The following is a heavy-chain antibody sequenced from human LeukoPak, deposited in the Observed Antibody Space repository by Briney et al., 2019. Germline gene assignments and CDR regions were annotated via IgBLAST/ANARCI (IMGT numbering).Heavy chain of an antibody. CDR1: GGSISSGGYY. CDR3: AREGYSYGYTVRGYFDL. V-gene: IGHV4-61*08. CDR2: IYYSGST. Sequence: SETLSLTCTVSGGSISSGGYYWSWIRQPPGKGLEWIGYIYYSGSTNYNPSLKSRVTISVDTSKNQFSLKLSSVTAADTAVYYCAREGYSYGYTVRGYFDLWGRGTLVTVSS. J-gene: IGHJ2*01. D-gene: IGHD5-18*01.